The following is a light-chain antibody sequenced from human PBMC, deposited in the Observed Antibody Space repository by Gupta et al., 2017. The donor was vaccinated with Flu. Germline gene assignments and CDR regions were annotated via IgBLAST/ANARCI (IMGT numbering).Light chain of an antibody. CDR2: RDN. V-gene: IGLV3-25*03. J-gene: IGLJ2*01. CDR3: QSADDSSIYLE. CDR1: SLTKHH. Sequence: SYELTQPPAMSVAPGQTARITCSGNSLTKHHAYWYQQKSGQAPVVVIYRDNERPSGIPERFSGSRSGTMVMLTISGVQAEDEADYYCQSADDSSIYLEFGGGTRVTVL.